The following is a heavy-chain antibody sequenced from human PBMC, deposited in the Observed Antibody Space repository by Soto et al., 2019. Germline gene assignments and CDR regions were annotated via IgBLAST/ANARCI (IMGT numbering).Heavy chain of an antibody. J-gene: IGHJ6*02. CDR1: GFTFSSYA. D-gene: IGHD6-13*01. CDR2: ISSNGGST. V-gene: IGHV3-64D*08. Sequence: GGSLRLSCSASGFTFSSYAMHWVRQAPGKGLEYVSAISSNGGSTYYADSVKGRFTISRDNSKNTLYLQMSSMRAEDTAVYYCVKVGYSSSPYYYYYGMDVWGQGTTVTVAS. CDR3: VKVGYSSSPYYYYYGMDV.